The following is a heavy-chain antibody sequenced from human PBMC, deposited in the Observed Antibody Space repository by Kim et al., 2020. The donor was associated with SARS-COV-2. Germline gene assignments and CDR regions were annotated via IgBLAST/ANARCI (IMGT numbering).Heavy chain of an antibody. V-gene: IGHV4-59*09. Sequence: SLKRRVTKSVDTSKNQFSLKLSSVTAADTAVYYCARGGITIFGVVNAIDYWGQGTLVTVSS. CDR3: ARGGITIFGVVNAIDY. J-gene: IGHJ4*02. D-gene: IGHD3-3*01.